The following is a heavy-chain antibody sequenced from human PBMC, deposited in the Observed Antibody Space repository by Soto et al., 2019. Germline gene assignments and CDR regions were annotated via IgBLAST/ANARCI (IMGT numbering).Heavy chain of an antibody. D-gene: IGHD3-10*01. CDR2: IFYRGST. Sequence: SETLSLTCNVSGGSVSSVNAYWTWNRQRPGKGLEWIGYIFYRGSTSYNPSLRSRVSISMDTSKNQFSLTLSSVTAADTAVYYCARDNYGSGSYSPFDYWGPGTLVTVSS. V-gene: IGHV4-30-4*01. CDR1: GGSVSSVNAY. J-gene: IGHJ4*02. CDR3: ARDNYGSGSYSPFDY.